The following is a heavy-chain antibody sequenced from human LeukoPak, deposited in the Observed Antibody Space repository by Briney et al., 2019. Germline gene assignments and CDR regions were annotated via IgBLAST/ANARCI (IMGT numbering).Heavy chain of an antibody. CDR1: EFIVSINY. CDR3: AKGPVVTFDI. D-gene: IGHD2-15*01. J-gene: IGHJ3*02. CDR2: IYSRGDT. Sequence: GGSLRLSCAASEFIVSINYMTWVRQAPGKGLEWVSLIYSRGDTKYADSVKGRFTISRDNSKKTLYLQMTSLRAEDTAVYYCAKGPVVTFDIWGQGTMVTVSS. V-gene: IGHV3-53*01.